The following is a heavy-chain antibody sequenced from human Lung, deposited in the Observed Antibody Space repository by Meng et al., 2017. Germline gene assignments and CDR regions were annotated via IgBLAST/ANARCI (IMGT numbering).Heavy chain of an antibody. CDR3: VRRTYSSGWYFDY. CDR1: GGSFSGYY. Sequence: QVQLQQWGAGLLKPSETLSLTCAVYGGSFSGYYWSWIRQPPGKGLEWIGEIIDSGSTNYNPSLKSRVTISVDTSKNRFSLRVTSVTAADRAVYYCVRRTYSSGWYFDYWGQGTLVTVSS. V-gene: IGHV4-34*02. D-gene: IGHD6-19*01. J-gene: IGHJ4*02. CDR2: IIDSGST.